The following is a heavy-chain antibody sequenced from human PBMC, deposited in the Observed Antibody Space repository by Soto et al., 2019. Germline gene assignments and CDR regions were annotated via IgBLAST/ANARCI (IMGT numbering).Heavy chain of an antibody. Sequence: GGSLRLSCAASGFTFSSYSMNWVRQAPGKGLEWVSSISSSSSYIYYADSVKGRFTISRDNAKNSLYLQMNSLRAEDTAVYYCARDPRSSGYLLALAIWGQGTMVTVSS. D-gene: IGHD3-22*01. CDR1: GFTFSSYS. CDR2: ISSSSSYI. V-gene: IGHV3-21*01. J-gene: IGHJ3*02. CDR3: ARDPRSSGYLLALAI.